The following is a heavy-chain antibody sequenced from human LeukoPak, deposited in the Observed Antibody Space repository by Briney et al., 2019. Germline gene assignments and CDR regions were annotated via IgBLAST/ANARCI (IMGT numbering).Heavy chain of an antibody. CDR3: ATSLRFLEWLLLDY. CDR1: GGTFSSYA. D-gene: IGHD3-3*01. CDR2: IIPIFGTA. J-gene: IGHJ4*02. Sequence: SVKVSCKASGGTFSSYAISWVRQAPGQGLEWMGGIIPIFGTANYAQKFQGRVTITADESTSTAYMELSSLRSEDTAVYYCATSLRFLEWLLLDYWGQGTLVTVSS. V-gene: IGHV1-69*13.